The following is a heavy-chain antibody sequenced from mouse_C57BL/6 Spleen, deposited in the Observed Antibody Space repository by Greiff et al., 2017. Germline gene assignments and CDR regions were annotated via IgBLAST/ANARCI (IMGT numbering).Heavy chain of an antibody. V-gene: IGHV14-4*01. CDR1: GFNIKDDY. J-gene: IGHJ3*01. D-gene: IGHD4-1*01. CDR2: IDPENGDT. Sequence: EVQLQQSGAELVRPGASVKLSCTASGFNIKDDYMHWVKQRPEQGLEWIGWIDPENGDTEYASKFQGKATITADTSSNTAYLQLSSLTSEDTAVYYCTTNWDGDGFAYWGQGTRVTVSA. CDR3: TTNWDGDGFAY.